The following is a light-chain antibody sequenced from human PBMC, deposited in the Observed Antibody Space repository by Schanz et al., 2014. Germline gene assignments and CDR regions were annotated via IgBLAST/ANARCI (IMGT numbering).Light chain of an antibody. CDR3: QQYASSPPT. CDR2: AAS. Sequence: EIVMTQSPATLSVSPGERATLSCRASQSVASNLAWYQQKPGQAPRLLIYAASTRATGIPARFSGSGSGADFTLTISRLEPEDFAVYYCQQYASSPPTFGGGTKV. J-gene: IGKJ4*01. CDR1: QSVASN. V-gene: IGKV3-15*01.